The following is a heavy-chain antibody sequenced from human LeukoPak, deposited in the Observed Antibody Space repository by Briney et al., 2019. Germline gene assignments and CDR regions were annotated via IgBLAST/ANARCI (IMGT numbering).Heavy chain of an antibody. CDR2: IYRGGTT. CDR3: ARTNYYGSYYFDY. Sequence: PGGSLTLSCAASGFTVSSNYMSWVRQAPGKGLEWVSVIYRGGTTYYADSVQGRFTISRDNSKNTLYLQMNSLRAEDTAVYYCARTNYYGSYYFDYWGQGTLVTVSS. J-gene: IGHJ4*02. D-gene: IGHD3-10*01. CDR1: GFTVSSNY. V-gene: IGHV3-53*01.